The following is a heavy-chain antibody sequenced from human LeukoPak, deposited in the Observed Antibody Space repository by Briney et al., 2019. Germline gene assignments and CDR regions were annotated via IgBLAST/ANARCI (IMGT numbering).Heavy chain of an antibody. CDR2: VNADGGNT. V-gene: IGHV3-23*01. Sequence: PEGSLRLSCAASGFTFSDYYMSWVRQAPGKGLEWVSTVNADGGNTYYADSVKGRFTISRDNSKSTLILQMNSLRVEDTALYYCTKRVKYGGTWDHFADWGQGTLVTVSS. CDR3: TKRVKYGGTWDHFAD. D-gene: IGHD1-26*01. J-gene: IGHJ4*02. CDR1: GFTFSDYY.